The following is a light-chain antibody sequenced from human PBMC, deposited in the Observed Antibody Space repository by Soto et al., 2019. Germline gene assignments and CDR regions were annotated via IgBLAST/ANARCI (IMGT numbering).Light chain of an antibody. CDR3: QQYDTYTGA. J-gene: IGKJ1*01. CDR2: KAS. V-gene: IGKV1-5*03. CDR1: QSISTW. Sequence: IQMTQSPSTLSASVGDRVTITCRASQSISTWLAWYKQKPGKAPKWLIYKASSSESGVPSRFSGSGFGTEFTLPISNLQPEDSATYYCQQYDTYTGAFGQGTKV.